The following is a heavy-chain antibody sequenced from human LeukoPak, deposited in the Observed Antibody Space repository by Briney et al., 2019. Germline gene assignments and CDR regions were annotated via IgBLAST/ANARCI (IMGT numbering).Heavy chain of an antibody. J-gene: IGHJ4*02. CDR1: GGTFSSYA. CDR2: IIPIFGTA. Sequence: SVKVSCKASGGTFSSYAISWVRQAPGQGLEWMGGIIPIFGTANYAQKFQGRVTITADKSTSTAYMELSSLRSGDTAVYYCASSYSGSYYDYFDYWGQGTLVTVSS. V-gene: IGHV1-69*06. CDR3: ASSYSGSYYDYFDY. D-gene: IGHD1-26*01.